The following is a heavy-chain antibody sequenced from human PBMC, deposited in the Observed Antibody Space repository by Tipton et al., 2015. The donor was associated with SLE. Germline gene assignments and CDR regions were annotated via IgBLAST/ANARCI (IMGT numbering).Heavy chain of an antibody. CDR2: IHFGGTT. J-gene: IGHJ6*02. V-gene: IGHV3-53*05. Sequence: SLRLSCAASGFTVSSNSMSWVRQAPGKGLEWVSVIHFGGTTFYVDSVKGRFTISRDISKNTLYLQMNSLRAEDTAVYYCARDGMVQGFYGMDVWGQGTTVTVSS. CDR1: GFTVSSNS. CDR3: ARDGMVQGFYGMDV. D-gene: IGHD3-10*01.